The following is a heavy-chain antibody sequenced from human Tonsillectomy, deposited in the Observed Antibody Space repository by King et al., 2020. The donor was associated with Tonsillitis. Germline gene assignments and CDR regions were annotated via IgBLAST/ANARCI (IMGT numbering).Heavy chain of an antibody. CDR1: GYTFTDYY. CDR2: INPDSGGT. J-gene: IGHJ4*02. V-gene: IGHV1-2*02. Sequence: VQLVQSGAEVKKPGASVKVSCKASGYTFTDYYMHWVRQAPGQGLEWMGWINPDSGGTNYAQRFQGRVTMTRDTSISTAYMELSRLRSNDTAVYYCARDFGITATLPHFWGQGTLVTVSS. D-gene: IGHD1-20*01. CDR3: ARDFGITATLPHF.